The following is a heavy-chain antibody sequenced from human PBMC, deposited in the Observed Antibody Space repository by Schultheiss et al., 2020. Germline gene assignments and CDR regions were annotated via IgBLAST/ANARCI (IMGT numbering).Heavy chain of an antibody. CDR1: GYTFTSYA. V-gene: IGHV1-3*01. CDR2: INAGNGNT. J-gene: IGHJ4*02. CDR3: ASSAVLRYFDWLGLDY. Sequence: ASVKVSCKASGYTFTSYAMHWVRQAPGQRLEWMGWINAGNGNTKYSQKFQGRVTITRDTSASTAYMELSSLRSEDTAVYYCASSAVLRYFDWLGLDYWGQGTLVTGSS. D-gene: IGHD3-9*01.